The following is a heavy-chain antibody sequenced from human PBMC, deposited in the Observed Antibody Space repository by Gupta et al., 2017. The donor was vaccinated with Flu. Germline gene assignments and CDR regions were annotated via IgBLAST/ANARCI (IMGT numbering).Heavy chain of an antibody. D-gene: IGHD2-21*02. J-gene: IGHJ1*01. Sequence: QVQLVQSGVEVKKSGSSVRVSCKASGNTFSSNPFSWVRQAPGQGLDWMGGILPVIGATNYAQEFQGRVTITADEATSTVYMEVSSLKSDDTAVYYCVRLTPCGGDCDYFQHWGQGTLVTVPS. CDR1: GNTFSSNP. CDR2: ILPVIGAT. V-gene: IGHV1-69*01. CDR3: VRLTPCGGDCDYFQH.